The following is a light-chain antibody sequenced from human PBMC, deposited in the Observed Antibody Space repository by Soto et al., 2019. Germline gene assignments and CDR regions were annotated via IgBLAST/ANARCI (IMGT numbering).Light chain of an antibody. Sequence: EVVLPQSPGTLSLSPGERATLSCRASQSVSATYLAWYQQKLGQAPRLLIYGASSRATGIPDRFSGSGSGTDFTLTISRLEPEDFAVYYCQQYGNSPRTFGQGTKVDI. CDR3: QQYGNSPRT. CDR2: GAS. CDR1: QSVSATY. J-gene: IGKJ1*01. V-gene: IGKV3-20*01.